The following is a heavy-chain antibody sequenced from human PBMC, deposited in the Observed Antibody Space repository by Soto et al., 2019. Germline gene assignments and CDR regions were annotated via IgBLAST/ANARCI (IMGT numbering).Heavy chain of an antibody. Sequence: QVHLVQSGVEVKTPGASVKVSCQASGYTFFTYDISWVRQAPGQGLEWMGWISTYSGDTKYPQKFQGRVTMTTDTSTTTAYLELRSLRTDDTDVYYCARHHGPTTSENWFDPWGQGTLVTVSS. CDR3: ARHHGPTTSENWFDP. CDR2: ISTYSGDT. D-gene: IGHD2-2*01. CDR1: GYTFFTYD. V-gene: IGHV1-18*01. J-gene: IGHJ5*02.